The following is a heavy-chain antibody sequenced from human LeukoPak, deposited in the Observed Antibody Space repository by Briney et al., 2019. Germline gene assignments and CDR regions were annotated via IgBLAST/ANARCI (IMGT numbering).Heavy chain of an antibody. V-gene: IGHV3-23*01. Sequence: GGSLRLSCAASGFTFSSYAMSWVRQAPGEGLEWVSTISYSGGSTYYADSVKGRFTISRDNSKNTLCLQMNSLRAEDTAVYFCAKVPYSDYGSGRPPFMDVWGQGTTVAVSS. J-gene: IGHJ6*02. CDR2: ISYSGGST. CDR1: GFTFSSYA. D-gene: IGHD3-10*01. CDR3: AKVPYSDYGSGRPPFMDV.